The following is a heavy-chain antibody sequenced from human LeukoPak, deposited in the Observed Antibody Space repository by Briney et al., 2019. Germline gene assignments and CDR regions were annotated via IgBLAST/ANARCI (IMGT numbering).Heavy chain of an antibody. Sequence: GGSLRLSCAASGFTFSSYAMHWVRQAPGKGLEWVAIISYDGSNKYYADSVKGRFTISRDNSKSTLYLQMNSLRAEDTAVYYCARSKPSSSPNFDYWGQGTLVTVSS. CDR1: GFTFSSYA. J-gene: IGHJ4*02. V-gene: IGHV3-30-3*01. CDR2: ISYDGSNK. CDR3: ARSKPSSSPNFDY. D-gene: IGHD6-6*01.